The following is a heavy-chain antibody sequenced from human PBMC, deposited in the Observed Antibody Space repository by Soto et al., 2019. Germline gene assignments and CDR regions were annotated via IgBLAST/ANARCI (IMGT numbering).Heavy chain of an antibody. CDR3: TRAHCGAGCFGLNWFDP. CDR2: IKSRADGETT. Sequence: EVQLVESGGGLVKPGESLRLSCVVSGFTFSTAWMTWVRQAPGKGLEWVGRIKSRADGETTEYAAPVKGRFYIFRDDSQNTLYLQMNSLETDDTAVYYWTRAHCGAGCFGLNWFDPWGQGTLVTVSS. D-gene: IGHD3-3*01. CDR1: GFTFSTAW. V-gene: IGHV3-15*01. J-gene: IGHJ5*02.